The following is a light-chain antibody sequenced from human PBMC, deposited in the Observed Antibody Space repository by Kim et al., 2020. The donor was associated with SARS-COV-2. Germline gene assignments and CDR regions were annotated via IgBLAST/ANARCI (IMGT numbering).Light chain of an antibody. CDR3: QLNGTSLWT. V-gene: IGKV3-20*01. CDR1: QSVTSSY. CDR2: GAS. Sequence: EIVLTQSPGTLSLSPGERATLSCRASQSVTSSYLAWYQQKPGQPPSLLIYGASNRAAGIPDWFSGSGSGTDFTLTISRLESDVLAVYYCQLNGTSLWTFFQGTK. J-gene: IGKJ1*01.